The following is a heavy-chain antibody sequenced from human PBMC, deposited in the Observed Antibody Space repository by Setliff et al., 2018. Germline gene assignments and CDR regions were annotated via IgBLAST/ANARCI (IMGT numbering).Heavy chain of an antibody. CDR3: ARSGGSASASWFDS. J-gene: IGHJ5*01. V-gene: IGHV3-21*01. CDR2: IRASSDYI. D-gene: IGHD2-15*01. CDR1: GFTFSSYS. Sequence: LRLSCAASGFTFSSYSMNWVRQAPGQGLEWVSSIRASSDYIYYAGSVKGRFTISRDNTKNSLDLQMNSLRVDDTAVYFCARSGGSASASWFDSWGQGTLVTVSS.